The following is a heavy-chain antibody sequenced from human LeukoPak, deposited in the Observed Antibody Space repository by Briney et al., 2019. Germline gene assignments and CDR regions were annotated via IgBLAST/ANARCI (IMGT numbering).Heavy chain of an antibody. CDR1: GGSISSYY. CDR2: IYYSGST. CDR3: ARVGRQWLGYYYYGMDV. D-gene: IGHD6-19*01. Sequence: PSETLSLTCTVSGGSISSYYWSWIRQPPGKGPEWIGYIYYSGSTNYNPSLKSRVTISVDTSKNQFSLKLSSVTAADTAVYYCARVGRQWLGYYYYGMDVWGQGTTVTVSS. V-gene: IGHV4-59*01. J-gene: IGHJ6*02.